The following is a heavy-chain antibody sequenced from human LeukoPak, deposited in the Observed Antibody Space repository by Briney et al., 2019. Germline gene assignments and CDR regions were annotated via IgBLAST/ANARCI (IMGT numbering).Heavy chain of an antibody. J-gene: IGHJ3*02. V-gene: IGHV1-2*02. D-gene: IGHD3-9*01. CDR2: INPNSGGT. CDR1: GYTFTGYY. CDR3: ARNDRYIYAFDI. Sequence: ASVKVSCKASGYTFTGYYMHWVRQAPGQGLEWMGWINPNSGGTNYAQKFRGRVTMTRDTSISTAYMELSRLRSDDTAVYYCARNDRYIYAFDIWGQGTMVTVSS.